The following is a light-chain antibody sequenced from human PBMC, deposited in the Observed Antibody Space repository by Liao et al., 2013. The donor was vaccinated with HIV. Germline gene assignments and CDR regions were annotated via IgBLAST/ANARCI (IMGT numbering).Light chain of an antibody. J-gene: IGLJ3*02. CDR2: HDD. V-gene: IGLV3-21*04. Sequence: SYELTQPPSVSVAPGQTATITCGGDSIGSDTVHWYQQKAGQAPVLVIYHDDDRPSGIPERFSGSTSATMATLTISRVEPGDEAVYYCQMWGGTSAQVLFGGGTQL. CDR3: QMWGGTSAQVL. CDR1: SIGSDT.